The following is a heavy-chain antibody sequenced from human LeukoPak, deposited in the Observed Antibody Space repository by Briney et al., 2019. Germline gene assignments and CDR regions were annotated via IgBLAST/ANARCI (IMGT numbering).Heavy chain of an antibody. J-gene: IGHJ4*02. V-gene: IGHV3-21*01. CDR3: ARWVKIVGAYSSGRQYTY. Sequence: PGGSLRLSCAASGFTFSSYSMNWVRQAPGKGLEWVSSISSSSSYIYYADSVKGRFTISRDNAKNSLYLQMNSLRAEDTAVYYCARWVKIVGAYSSGRQYTYWGQGTLVTVSS. D-gene: IGHD1-26*01. CDR1: GFTFSSYS. CDR2: ISSSSSYI.